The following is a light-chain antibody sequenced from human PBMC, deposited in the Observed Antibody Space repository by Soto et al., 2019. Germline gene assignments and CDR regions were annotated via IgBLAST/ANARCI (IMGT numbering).Light chain of an antibody. CDR3: QQYGGSPRT. J-gene: IGKJ1*01. CDR1: QSISSNF. V-gene: IGKV3-20*01. Sequence: EIVLTQSPGTLSLSPGEGATLSCRASQSISSNFLAWYQQKRGQAPRLLIHGASNRATGIPDRFSGSGSGTDFTLTITRLEPEDSEVYYCQQYGGSPRTFGQGTEVDIK. CDR2: GAS.